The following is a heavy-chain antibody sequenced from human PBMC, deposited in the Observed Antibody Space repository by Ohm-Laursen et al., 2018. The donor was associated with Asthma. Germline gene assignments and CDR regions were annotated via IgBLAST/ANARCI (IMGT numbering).Heavy chain of an antibody. CDR2: IHPNNGDT. J-gene: IGHJ1*01. V-gene: IGHV1-2*06. CDR1: GYTFTGNY. CDR3: ARDLGHISNWYTEYFQY. D-gene: IGHD6-13*01. Sequence: ASVKVSCKASGYTFTGNYMHWVRQAPGQGLEWMGRIHPNNGDTTYAQNFRGRVTFTRDTSIRIAYMELTSLSSDDTAVYFCARDLGHISNWYTEYFQYWGQGTLVTVSS.